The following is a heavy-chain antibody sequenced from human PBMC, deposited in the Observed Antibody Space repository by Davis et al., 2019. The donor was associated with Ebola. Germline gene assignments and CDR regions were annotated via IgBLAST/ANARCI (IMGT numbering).Heavy chain of an antibody. CDR3: ARETTVTTSRYYYYYGMDV. J-gene: IGHJ6*02. D-gene: IGHD4-17*01. CDR1: GYTFTSYG. CDR2: ISAYNGNT. V-gene: IGHV1-18*01. Sequence: ASVKVSCKASGYTFTSYGISWVRRAPGQGLEWMGWISAYNGNTNYAQKLQGRVTMTTDTSTSTAYMELRSLRSDDTAVYYCARETTVTTSRYYYYYGMDVWGQGTTVTVSS.